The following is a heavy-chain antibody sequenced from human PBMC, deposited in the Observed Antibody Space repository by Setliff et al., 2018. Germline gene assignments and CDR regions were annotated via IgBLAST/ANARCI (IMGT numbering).Heavy chain of an antibody. CDR3: ARGGTYRYFDY. Sequence: NPSETLSLTCTVSGGSISTYYWSWIRQPPGKGLEFIGYVYYSGTTNYDPSLKSRVTMSVDTSKNQFSLKLSSVTAADTAVYYCARGGTYRYFDYWGQGTLVTVS. CDR1: GGSISTYY. CDR2: VYYSGTT. V-gene: IGHV4-59*01. J-gene: IGHJ4*02.